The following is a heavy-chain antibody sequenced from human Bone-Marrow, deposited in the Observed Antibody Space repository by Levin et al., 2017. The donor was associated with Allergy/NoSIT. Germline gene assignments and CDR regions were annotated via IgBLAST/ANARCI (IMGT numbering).Heavy chain of an antibody. J-gene: IGHJ6*03. CDR3: AREGPTHRVTNYYDHYMDV. CDR1: GYSFTGFY. Sequence: PGGSLRLSCTASGYSFTGFYIHWVRQAPGRGLEWVGRIKPDSGGTQYAQKFRARVTMTRDTSSSTVSMQLSRLTSDDPAVYYCAREGPTHRVTNYYDHYMDVWGEGTTVTVSS. D-gene: IGHD2-21*02. CDR2: IKPDSGGT. V-gene: IGHV1-2*06.